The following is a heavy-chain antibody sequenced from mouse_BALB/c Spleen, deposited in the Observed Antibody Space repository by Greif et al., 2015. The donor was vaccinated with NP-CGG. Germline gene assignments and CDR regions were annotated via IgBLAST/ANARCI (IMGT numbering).Heavy chain of an antibody. CDR2: ISSGGSYT. CDR1: GFTFSSYA. J-gene: IGHJ2*01. Sequence: EVKLVESGGGLVKPGGSLKLSCAASGFTFSSYAMSWVRQSPEKRLEWVAEISSGGSYTYYPDTVTGRFTISRDNAKNTLYLEMSSLRSEGTAMYYCARDRGITTFDYWGQGTTLTVSS. CDR3: ARDRGITTFDY. V-gene: IGHV5-9-4*01. D-gene: IGHD2-4*01.